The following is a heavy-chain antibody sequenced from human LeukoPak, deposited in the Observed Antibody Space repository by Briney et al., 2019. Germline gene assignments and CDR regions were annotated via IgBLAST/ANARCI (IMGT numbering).Heavy chain of an antibody. CDR2: MNPNSGNT. J-gene: IGHJ4*02. D-gene: IGHD5-24*01. V-gene: IGHV1-8*01. CDR3: ARVRRDGYHFDY. CDR1: GYTFTSYD. Sequence: GASVKVSCKASGYTFTSYDINWVRQATGQGLEWMGWMNPNSGNTGYAQKFQGRVTMTRNTSISTAYMELSSLRSEDTAVYYCARVRRDGYHFDYWGQGTLVTVSS.